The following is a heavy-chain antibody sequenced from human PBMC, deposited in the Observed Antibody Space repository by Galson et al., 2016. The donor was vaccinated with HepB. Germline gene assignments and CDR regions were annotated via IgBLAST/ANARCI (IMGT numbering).Heavy chain of an antibody. CDR2: INHRGRT. Sequence: SETLSLTCAVYGGSFSGYYWSWIRQSPGKGLEYIGEINHRGRTHYNPSLGSRVSISVDTSKNQFSLMLASVTVADTAVYYCERGGYTPMVIAYGGHGTRVTVSS. J-gene: IGHJ4*01. D-gene: IGHD5-18*01. V-gene: IGHV4-34*01. CDR3: ERGGYTPMVIAY. CDR1: GGSFSGYY.